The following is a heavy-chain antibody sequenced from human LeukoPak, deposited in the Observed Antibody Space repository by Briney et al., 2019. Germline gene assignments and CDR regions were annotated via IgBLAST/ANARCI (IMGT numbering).Heavy chain of an antibody. CDR3: ARDQEQQALDW. V-gene: IGHV1-18*01. D-gene: IGHD6-13*01. Sequence: XSVKVSCKASGYTFTSYDINWVRQAPGQGLEWMGWISAYNGNTNYAQKLQGRVTMTTDTSTSTAYMELRSLRSDDTAVYYCARDQEQQALDWWGQGTLVTVSS. J-gene: IGHJ4*02. CDR1: GYTFTSYD. CDR2: ISAYNGNT.